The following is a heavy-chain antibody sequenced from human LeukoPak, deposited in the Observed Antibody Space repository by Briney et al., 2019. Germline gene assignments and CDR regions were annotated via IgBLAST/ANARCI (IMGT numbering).Heavy chain of an antibody. D-gene: IGHD2-15*01. CDR1: GGTFSSYA. CDR2: IIPIFGTA. Sequence: ASVKVSCKASGGTFSSYAISWVRQAPGQGLEWMGGIIPIFGTANYAQKFQGRVTITADKSTSTAYMELSSLRSEDTAVYYCARYCSGGSCYFNYYYGMDVWGQGTTVTASS. V-gene: IGHV1-69*06. CDR3: ARYCSGGSCYFNYYYGMDV. J-gene: IGHJ6*02.